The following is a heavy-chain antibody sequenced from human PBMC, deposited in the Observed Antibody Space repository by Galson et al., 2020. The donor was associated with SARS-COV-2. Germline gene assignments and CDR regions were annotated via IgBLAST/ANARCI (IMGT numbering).Heavy chain of an antibody. CDR1: GDSLTRLS. V-gene: IGHV1-24*01. J-gene: IGHJ4*02. D-gene: IGHD3-10*01. Sequence: ASVKVSCKVSGDSLTRLSMHWVRQSPGKGLEWMGGFDPEFGEALYAQKFQGRVTVTEDTSSDTPYLELRSLRSEDTAMYYCATLKITMVRGVRFKYFDYWGQGTLVTVSS. CDR3: ATLKITMVRGVRFKYFDY. CDR2: FDPEFGEA.